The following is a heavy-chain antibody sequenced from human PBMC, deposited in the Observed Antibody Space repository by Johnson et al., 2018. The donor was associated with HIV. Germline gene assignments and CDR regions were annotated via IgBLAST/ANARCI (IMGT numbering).Heavy chain of an antibody. V-gene: IGHV3-30*04. CDR2: ISYDGSNK. CDR3: AKNSAAFDI. D-gene: IGHD2/OR15-2a*01. CDR1: GFTFGDYA. J-gene: IGHJ3*02. Sequence: QMLLVESGGGLVQPGRSLRLSCPASGFTFGDYAMSWFRQAPGKGLGWVAVISYDGSNKYYADSVKGRFTISRDNSKNTLYLQMNSLRAEDTAVYYCAKNSAAFDIWGQGTMVTVSS.